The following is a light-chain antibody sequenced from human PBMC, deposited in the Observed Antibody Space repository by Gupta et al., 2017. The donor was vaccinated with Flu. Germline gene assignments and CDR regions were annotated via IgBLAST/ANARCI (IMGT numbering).Light chain of an antibody. Sequence: SSSNIGNNYVSWDQQLPGTAPKLLIYDNNKRPSGIPDRFSGSKSGTSATLGITGLQAGDEADYYCATWDKSLSAGVFGGGTKLTVL. CDR2: DNN. J-gene: IGLJ2*01. V-gene: IGLV1-51*01. CDR3: ATWDKSLSAGV. CDR1: SSNIGNNY.